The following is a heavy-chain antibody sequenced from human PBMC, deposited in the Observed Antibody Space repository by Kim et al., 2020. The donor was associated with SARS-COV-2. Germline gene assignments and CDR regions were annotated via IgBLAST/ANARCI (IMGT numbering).Heavy chain of an antibody. CDR1: GFTFSGSA. J-gene: IGHJ6*02. Sequence: GGSLRLSCAASGFTFSGSAMHWVRQASGKGLEWVGRIRSKANSYATAYAASVKGRFTISRDDSKNTAYLQMNSLKTEDTAVYYCTRHIPGDYYCSSTSCDYYYYYGMDVWGQGTTVTVSS. D-gene: IGHD2-2*01. CDR3: TRHIPGDYYCSSTSCDYYYYYGMDV. V-gene: IGHV3-73*01. CDR2: IRSKANSYAT.